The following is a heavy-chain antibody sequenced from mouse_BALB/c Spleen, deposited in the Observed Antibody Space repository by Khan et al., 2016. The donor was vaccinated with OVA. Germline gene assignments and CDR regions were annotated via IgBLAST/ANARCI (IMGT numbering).Heavy chain of an antibody. CDR3: ARGRAY. J-gene: IGHJ3*01. Sequence: EVKLLESGPGLVKPSQSLSLTCTVTGYSLTSNYAWNWIRQFPGNKLEWMGYITYSGSTSYTPSLKSRISITRDTSKNTFFLQLNSVTTEDPATYFLARGRAYGGQGTLVTVSA. CDR2: ITYSGST. CDR1: GYSLTSNYA. V-gene: IGHV3-2*02. D-gene: IGHD3-3*01.